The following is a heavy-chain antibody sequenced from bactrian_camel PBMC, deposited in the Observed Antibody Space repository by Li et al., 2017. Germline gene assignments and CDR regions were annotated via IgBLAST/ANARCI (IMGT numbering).Heavy chain of an antibody. D-gene: IGHD7*01. J-gene: IGHJ4*01. CDR3: TTGDRRGRVGFCSGGARSS. CDR1: GFDYGRTC. Sequence: VQLVESGGGSVQAGGSLKLACTGSGFDYGRTCTGWFRQTVGKEREGVGDIDSAGSTVYADSVNGRFIISEDHAKDIVYLQMNNLKPEDTGMYYCTTGDRRGRVGFCSGGARSSWGQGTQVTVS. CDR2: IDSAGST. V-gene: IGHV3S53*01.